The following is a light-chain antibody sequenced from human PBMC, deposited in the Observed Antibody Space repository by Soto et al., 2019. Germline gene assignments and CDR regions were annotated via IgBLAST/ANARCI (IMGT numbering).Light chain of an antibody. CDR1: QSVGTW. Sequence: EIVLTQSPATLSLSPGDTATLSCRTSQSVGTWLTWYQQKPGQAPRLLIYDASNRATGIPARFSGSGSGTDFTLTISSLEPEDFAVYYCQQRSNWITFGQGTRLEIE. CDR3: QQRSNWIT. CDR2: DAS. J-gene: IGKJ5*01. V-gene: IGKV3-11*01.